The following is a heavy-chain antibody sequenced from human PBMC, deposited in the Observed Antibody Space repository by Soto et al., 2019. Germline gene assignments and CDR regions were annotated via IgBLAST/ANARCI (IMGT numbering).Heavy chain of an antibody. V-gene: IGHV3-23*04. J-gene: IGHJ5*01. CDR2: ISGSGDGT. Sequence: EVQLVESGGGLVQPGGSLRLSCAASGFTFSSYAMSWVRQAPGKGLEWVSAISGSGDGTYYADSVKGRFTVSRDNSKNTLYLQMNSLGAEDTAVYYWAQGMGTGRGLDPWGQGTLVTVSS. CDR3: AQGMGTGRGLDP. CDR1: GFTFSSYA. D-gene: IGHD1-1*01.